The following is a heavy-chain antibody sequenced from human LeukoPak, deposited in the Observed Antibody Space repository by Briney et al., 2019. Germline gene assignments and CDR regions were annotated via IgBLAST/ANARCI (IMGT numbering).Heavy chain of an antibody. CDR3: AREAWSSAWY. D-gene: IGHD6-19*01. CDR2: IKQDGSEK. J-gene: IGHJ4*02. Sequence: GSLRLSCAASGFTFSSSWMSWVRQAPGKGLEWVANIKQDGSEKYYVDSVKGRFTISRDNAKNLLFLQMNSLRAEDTAVYYCAREAWSSAWYWGQGTLVTVSS. V-gene: IGHV3-7*03. CDR1: GFTFSSSW.